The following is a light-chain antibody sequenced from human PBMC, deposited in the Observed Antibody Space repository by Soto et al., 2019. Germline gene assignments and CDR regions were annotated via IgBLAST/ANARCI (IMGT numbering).Light chain of an antibody. J-gene: IGLJ3*02. V-gene: IGLV2-8*01. CDR1: SSDVGGYRF. CDR2: EVS. Sequence: QSALTQPPSASGSLGQSVTISCTGTSSDVGGYRFVSWYQQHPGKAPKVMIYEVSKRPSGVPDRFSGSKSGSTASLTVSELQAEDEADYYCCSYAGNNNVVFGGGTKVTVL. CDR3: CSYAGNNNVV.